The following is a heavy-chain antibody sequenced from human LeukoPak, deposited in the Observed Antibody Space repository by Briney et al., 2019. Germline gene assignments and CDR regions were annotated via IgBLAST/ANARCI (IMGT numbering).Heavy chain of an antibody. J-gene: IGHJ4*02. CDR3: ARGYSRYGSGSYPY. CDR1: GGSISSYY. CDR2: IYYSGST. V-gene: IGHV4-59*01. Sequence: SETLSLTCTVSGGSISSYYWSWIRQPPGKGLEWIGYIYYSGSTNYNPSLKSRVTISVDTSKNQFSLKLSSVTAADTAVYYCARGYSRYGSGSYPYWGQGTLVTVSS. D-gene: IGHD3-10*01.